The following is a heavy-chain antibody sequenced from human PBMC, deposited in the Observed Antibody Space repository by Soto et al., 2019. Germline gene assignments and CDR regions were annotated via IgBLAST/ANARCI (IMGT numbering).Heavy chain of an antibody. Sequence: PGGSLRLSCAASGFTFDDYTMHWVRQAPGKGLEWVSLISWDGGSTYYADSVKGRFTISRDNSKNSLYLQMNSLRTEDTALYYCAKDGCTNGVCHSYYYYYGMDVWGQGTTVTVSS. CDR1: GFTFDDYT. J-gene: IGHJ6*02. CDR2: ISWDGGST. D-gene: IGHD2-8*01. V-gene: IGHV3-43*01. CDR3: AKDGCTNGVCHSYYYYYGMDV.